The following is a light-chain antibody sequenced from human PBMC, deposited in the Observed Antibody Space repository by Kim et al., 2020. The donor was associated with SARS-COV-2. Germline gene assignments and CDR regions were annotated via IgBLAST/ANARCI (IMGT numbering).Light chain of an antibody. Sequence: SPGEWATPSGRASQRVTSTNVAWYQQRPGQAPRLLISDVSSRATGIPDRFSGSGSGTDFTLTISRLEPEDFVMYYCQQYGDSPKTFGQGTKVDIK. CDR3: QQYGDSPKT. J-gene: IGKJ1*01. CDR1: QRVTSTN. V-gene: IGKV3-20*01. CDR2: DVS.